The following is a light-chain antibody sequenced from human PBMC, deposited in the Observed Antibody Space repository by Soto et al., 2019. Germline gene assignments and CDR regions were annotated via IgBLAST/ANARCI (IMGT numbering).Light chain of an antibody. CDR3: QQYNIYSSFS. CDR2: DAC. CDR1: QSISSW. Sequence: DIQMTQSHSTLSASVGDRGTITCRASQSISSWLAWHQQKPGKAPKVLIYDACSLERGVLSRFSGSGSGTEVTLTMSGLQPDDFASCYCQQYNIYSSFSFGQETKLEIK. V-gene: IGKV1-5*01. J-gene: IGKJ2*01.